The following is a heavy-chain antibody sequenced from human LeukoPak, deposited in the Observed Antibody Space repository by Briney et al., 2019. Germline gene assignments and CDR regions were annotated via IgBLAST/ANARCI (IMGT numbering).Heavy chain of an antibody. CDR3: ARESGWFDP. CDR2: TYYRSKWYN. V-gene: IGHV6-1*01. CDR1: GGSVSSNSAA. Sequence: SQTLSLTCAISGGSVSSNSAAWSWIRQSPSRGLEWLGRTYYRSKWYNDYAVSVKSRIIINSDTSKNQFSLHLNSVTPEDTAVYYCARESGWFDPWGQGTPVSVSS. J-gene: IGHJ5*02.